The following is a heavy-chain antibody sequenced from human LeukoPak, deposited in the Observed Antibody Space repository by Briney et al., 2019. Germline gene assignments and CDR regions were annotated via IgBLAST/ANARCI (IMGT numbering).Heavy chain of an antibody. D-gene: IGHD2-21*02. V-gene: IGHV3-23*01. J-gene: IGHJ5*02. Sequence: GGSLRLSCAASGFTFSSYAMSWVRQAPGKGLEWVSSISGSGGSTYYADSVKGRFTISRDNSKNTLYLQMNSLRAEDTAVYYCAKAGGGDCYHHWGQGTLVTVSS. CDR1: GFTFSSYA. CDR2: ISGSGGST. CDR3: AKAGGGDCYHH.